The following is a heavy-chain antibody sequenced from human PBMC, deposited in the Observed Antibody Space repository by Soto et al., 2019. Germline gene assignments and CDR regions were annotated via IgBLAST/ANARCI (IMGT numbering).Heavy chain of an antibody. CDR3: ARARGSYRSGDAQYFQL. CDR2: IYHSGST. V-gene: IGHV4-38-2*01. D-gene: IGHD6-19*01. CDR1: GYSISSGYY. Sequence: PSETLSLTCAVSGYSISSGYYWGWIRQPPGKGLEWIGSIYHSGSTYYNPSLKSRVTISVDTSKNQFSLKLSSVTAADTAVYYCARARGSYRSGDAQYFQLWGKGTLVTVSS. J-gene: IGHJ1*01.